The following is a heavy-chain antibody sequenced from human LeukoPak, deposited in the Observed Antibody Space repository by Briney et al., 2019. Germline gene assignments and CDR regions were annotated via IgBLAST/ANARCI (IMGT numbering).Heavy chain of an antibody. CDR1: GFTFSHFW. V-gene: IGHV3-74*01. J-gene: IGHJ4*02. D-gene: IGHD2-21*02. CDR3: ARRSRLPDLDY. Sequence: GGSLRLSCAASGFTFSHFWMNWVRQAPGKGPVWVSIINTDGTKTSYADSVKGRFTISRDNAKNTLYLQMNSLRADDTAVYYCARRSRLPDLDYWGQGTLVTVSS. CDR2: INTDGTKT.